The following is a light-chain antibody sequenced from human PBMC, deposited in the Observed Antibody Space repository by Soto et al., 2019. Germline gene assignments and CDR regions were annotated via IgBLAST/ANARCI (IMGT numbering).Light chain of an antibody. V-gene: IGKV1-9*01. CDR3: QQLNSYPTWT. CDR2: AAS. J-gene: IGKJ1*01. CDR1: QGISSY. Sequence: DIQLTQSPSFLSASVGDRVTITCRASQGISSYLAWYQQKPGKAPKLLIYAASTLQSGVPSRFSGSGSGTELTLTISSLQPEDFATYYCQQLNSYPTWTFGQGTKVEIK.